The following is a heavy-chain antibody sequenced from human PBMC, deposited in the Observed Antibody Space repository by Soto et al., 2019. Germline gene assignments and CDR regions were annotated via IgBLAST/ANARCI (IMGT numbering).Heavy chain of an antibody. Sequence: EVQLLESGGGLVQPGGSLRLSCAASRFTFSSYAMSWVRQAPGKGLEWVSAISGSGGSTYYADSVKGRFTISRDNSKNTLYLQMNSLRAEDTAVYYCAKAPTNYGSGSYYYYWGQGTLVTVSS. CDR1: RFTFSSYA. CDR3: AKAPTNYGSGSYYYY. D-gene: IGHD3-10*01. J-gene: IGHJ4*02. CDR2: ISGSGGST. V-gene: IGHV3-23*01.